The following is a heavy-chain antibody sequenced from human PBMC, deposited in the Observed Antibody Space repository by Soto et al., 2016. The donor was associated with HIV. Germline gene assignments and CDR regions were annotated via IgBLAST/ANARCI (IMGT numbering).Heavy chain of an antibody. CDR2: IKTKTDDGTV. Sequence: EIQLVESGGGLVKPGGSLRLSCAASGFTFRNAWMNWVRQTPGGGLEWVGRIKTKTDDGTVQYRASLKGRFIISRDDLKDILYLQMNYLKDEDTGIYYCATGIGSLEWFGHWGQGTLVTVSS. D-gene: IGHD3-3*01. CDR1: GFTFRNAW. CDR3: ATGIGSLEWFGH. V-gene: IGHV3-15*01. J-gene: IGHJ1*01.